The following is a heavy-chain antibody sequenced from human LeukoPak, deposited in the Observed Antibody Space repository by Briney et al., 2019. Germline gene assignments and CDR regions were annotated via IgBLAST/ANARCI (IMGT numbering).Heavy chain of an antibody. Sequence: SETLSLTCTVSGGSISSYYWSWIRQPPGKGLEWIGYIYYSGSTNYNPSLKSRVTISVDTSKNQFSLKLSSVTAADTAVYYCARHYKPLPHAFDIWGQGTMVTLSS. CDR1: GGSISSYY. J-gene: IGHJ3*02. CDR2: IYYSGST. CDR3: ARHYKPLPHAFDI. V-gene: IGHV4-59*08. D-gene: IGHD3-10*01.